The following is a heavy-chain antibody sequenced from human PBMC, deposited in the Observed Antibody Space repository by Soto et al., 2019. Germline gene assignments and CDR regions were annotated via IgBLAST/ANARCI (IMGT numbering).Heavy chain of an antibody. D-gene: IGHD1-26*01. CDR2: IYYSGST. V-gene: IGHV4-31*03. Sequence: QVQLQESGPGLVKPSQTLSLTCTVSGGSISSGGYYWSWIRQHPGKGLEWIGYIYYSGSTYYNPSLKSRVTISVATSTSQFSRILSSVTAADTAVYYCARARSGSSAYYYYGMDVWGQGTTVTVSS. J-gene: IGHJ6*02. CDR1: GGSISSGGYY. CDR3: ARARSGSSAYYYYGMDV.